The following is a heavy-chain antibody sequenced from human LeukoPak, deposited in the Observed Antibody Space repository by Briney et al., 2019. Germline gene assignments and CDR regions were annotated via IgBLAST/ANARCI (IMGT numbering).Heavy chain of an antibody. CDR2: ISSSSSYI. J-gene: IGHJ3*02. Sequence: GGSLRLSCAASGFTFSSYSMNWVHQAPGKGLEWVSSISSSSSYIYYADSVKGRFTISRDNAKNSLYLQMNSLRAEDTAVYYCARTSIAAADSDAFDIWGQGTMVTVSS. CDR3: ARTSIAAADSDAFDI. D-gene: IGHD6-13*01. V-gene: IGHV3-21*01. CDR1: GFTFSSYS.